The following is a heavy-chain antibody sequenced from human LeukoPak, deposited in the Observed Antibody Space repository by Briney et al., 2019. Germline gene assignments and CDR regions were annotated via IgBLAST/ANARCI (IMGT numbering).Heavy chain of an antibody. Sequence: GGSLRLSCAASGFTFSSYGMHWVRRAPGKGLEWVAVVSYDGSNKYYADSVKGRFTISRDNSKNTLYLQMNSLRAEDTAVYYCAKDSLITMVRGVVVNYYGMDVWGKGTTVTVSS. V-gene: IGHV3-30*18. CDR1: GFTFSSYG. J-gene: IGHJ6*04. CDR2: VSYDGSNK. D-gene: IGHD3-10*01. CDR3: AKDSLITMVRGVVVNYYGMDV.